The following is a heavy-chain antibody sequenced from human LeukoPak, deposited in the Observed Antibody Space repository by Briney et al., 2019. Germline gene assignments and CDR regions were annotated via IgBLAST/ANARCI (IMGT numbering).Heavy chain of an antibody. J-gene: IGHJ4*02. CDR1: GYTFTGYY. V-gene: IGHV1-2*02. CDR2: INPNSGGT. D-gene: IGHD2-2*01. Sequence: GASVKVSCKASGYTFTGYYMHWVRQAPGQGLEWMGWINPNSGGTNYAQKFQGRVTMTRDTSISTAYMELSRLRSDDTAVYYCARDWYCSSTSCLDFDYWGQGTLVTVSS. CDR3: ARDWYCSSTSCLDFDY.